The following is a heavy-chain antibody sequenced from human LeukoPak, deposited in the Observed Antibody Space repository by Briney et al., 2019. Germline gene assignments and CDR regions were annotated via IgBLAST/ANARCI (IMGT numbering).Heavy chain of an antibody. D-gene: IGHD6-13*01. CDR3: ARVDSNNWYDSRGYFDY. J-gene: IGHJ4*02. Sequence: SETLSLTCTVSGGSVTDYYWSWIRQSPGKGLEWIGYIYYTGTSYNPSLKSRVTISVDTSKNQFSLKLSSVTAADTAVYYCARVDSNNWYDSRGYFDYWGQGTLVTVSS. V-gene: IGHV4-59*02. CDR1: GGSVTDYY. CDR2: IYYTGT.